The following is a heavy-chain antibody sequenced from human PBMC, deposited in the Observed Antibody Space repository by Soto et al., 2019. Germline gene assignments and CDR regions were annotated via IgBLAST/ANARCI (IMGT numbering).Heavy chain of an antibody. CDR3: ARGILDFDNLSPQGY. J-gene: IGHJ4*02. V-gene: IGHV1-3*01. Sequence: ASVKVSCKASGYTFANYAIRWVRQAPGQRLEWMGWINAGNGNTKYSQKFQGRLTITRDTSASTVYMGLSSLRSEDTAVCYCARGILDFDNLSPQGYWGQGTLVTV. CDR1: GYTFANYA. CDR2: INAGNGNT. D-gene: IGHD3-9*01.